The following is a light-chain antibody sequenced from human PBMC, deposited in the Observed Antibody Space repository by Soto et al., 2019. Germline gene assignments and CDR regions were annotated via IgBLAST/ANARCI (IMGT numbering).Light chain of an antibody. J-gene: IGLJ1*01. V-gene: IGLV2-11*01. CDR2: DVS. CDR3: CSYAGTFYV. Sequence: QSALTQPRSVSGAPGQSVTISCTGTSTDFGGYNYVSWYQHHPGKAPKLMIYDVSEQPSGVPDRFSGSKSGNTASLTISGLQAEDEADYYCCSYAGTFYVFATGTKLTVL. CDR1: STDFGGYNY.